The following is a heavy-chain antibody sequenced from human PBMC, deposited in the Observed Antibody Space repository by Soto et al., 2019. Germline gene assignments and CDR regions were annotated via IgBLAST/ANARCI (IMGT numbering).Heavy chain of an antibody. J-gene: IGHJ3*02. CDR2: INAGNGNT. CDR3: AREVDQYYYDSSGYIDAFDI. V-gene: IGHV1-3*01. CDR1: GYTFTSYA. Sequence: ASVKVSCKASGYTFTSYAMHWVRQAPGQRLEWMGWINAGNGNTKYSQKFQGRVTITRDTSASTAYMELSSLRSEDTAVYYCAREVDQYYYDSSGYIDAFDIWGQGTMVTVSS. D-gene: IGHD3-22*01.